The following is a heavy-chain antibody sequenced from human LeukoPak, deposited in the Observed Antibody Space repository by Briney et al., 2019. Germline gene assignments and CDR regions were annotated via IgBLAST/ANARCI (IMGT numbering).Heavy chain of an antibody. D-gene: IGHD3-22*01. CDR3: ARVAGDSSGYYYGY. CDR2: ISYTGNTK. V-gene: IGHV3-30*03. CDR1: GFTFNNYG. J-gene: IGHJ4*02. Sequence: GGSLRLSCAASGFTFNNYGMQWVRQAPGKGLEWVAVISYTGNTKYYVDSVKGRFTISRDNSKNTLYLQMNSLRAEDTAVYYCARVAGDSSGYYYGYWGQGTLVTVSS.